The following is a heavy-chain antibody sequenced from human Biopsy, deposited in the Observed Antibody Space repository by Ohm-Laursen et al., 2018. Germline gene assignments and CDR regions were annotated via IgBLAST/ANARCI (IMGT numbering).Heavy chain of an antibody. J-gene: IGHJ4*02. D-gene: IGHD3-10*01. V-gene: IGHV1-2*02. CDR3: ARDPRHGYGSYFDY. CDR2: INPNSGVT. CDR1: GYTFTGYY. Sequence: SVKVSCKASGYTFTGYYMHWVRQAPGQGLEWMGWINPNSGVTNYAQRFQGRVTMARDTSISTAYMELSRLRSDDTAVYYCARDPRHGYGSYFDYWGQGTLVAVSS.